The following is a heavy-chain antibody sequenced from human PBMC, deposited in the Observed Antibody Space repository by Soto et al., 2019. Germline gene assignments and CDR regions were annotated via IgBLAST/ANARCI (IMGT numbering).Heavy chain of an antibody. Sequence: SETLSLTCTVSGGSISSYYCSWIRQPPGKGLEWIGYIYYSGSTNYNPSLKSRVTISVDTSKNQFSLKLSSVTAADTAVYYCARVLWPTDAFDIWGQGTRVTVSS. V-gene: IGHV4-59*01. CDR3: ARVLWPTDAFDI. J-gene: IGHJ3*02. CDR2: IYYSGST. D-gene: IGHD3-10*01. CDR1: GGSISSYY.